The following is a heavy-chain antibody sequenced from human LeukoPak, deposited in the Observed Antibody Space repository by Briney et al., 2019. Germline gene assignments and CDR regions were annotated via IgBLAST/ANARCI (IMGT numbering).Heavy chain of an antibody. Sequence: ASVKVSCKASGYTFTSYDINWVRQATGQGLEWMGWINPNSGGTNYAQKFQGRVTMTRDTSISTAYMELSRLRSDDTAVNYCAREDITYSSLRGWFDPWGQGTLVTVSS. CDR3: AREDITYSSLRGWFDP. V-gene: IGHV1-2*02. CDR1: GYTFTSYD. D-gene: IGHD6-6*01. J-gene: IGHJ5*02. CDR2: INPNSGGT.